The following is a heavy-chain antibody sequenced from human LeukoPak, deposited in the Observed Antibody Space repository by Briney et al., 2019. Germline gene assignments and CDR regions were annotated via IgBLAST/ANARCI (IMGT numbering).Heavy chain of an antibody. V-gene: IGHV4-59*08. CDR3: ARQASWLPYFDL. D-gene: IGHD5-12*01. J-gene: IGHJ2*01. CDR2: IYYSGRT. CDR1: GGSVSNYC. Sequence: PSETLSLTCTVSGGSVSNYCWSWIRQSPGKGLEWIAYIYYSGRTNYNPSLKSRVTISVDTAENQFSLKLSSVTAADTALYFCARQASWLPYFDLWGRGTLVSVSS.